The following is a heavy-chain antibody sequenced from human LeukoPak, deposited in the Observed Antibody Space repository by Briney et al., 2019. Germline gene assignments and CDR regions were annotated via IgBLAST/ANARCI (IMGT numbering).Heavy chain of an antibody. J-gene: IGHJ4*02. D-gene: IGHD3-10*01. CDR3: ARDDGSGKIDY. Sequence: GGSLRLSCAASGFTFSSYAMSWVRQAPGKGLEWVSVIYSGGSTYYADSVKGRFTISRDNSKNTLYLQMNSLRAEDTAVYYCARDDGSGKIDYWGQGTLVTVSS. CDR2: IYSGGST. CDR1: GFTFSSYA. V-gene: IGHV3-66*02.